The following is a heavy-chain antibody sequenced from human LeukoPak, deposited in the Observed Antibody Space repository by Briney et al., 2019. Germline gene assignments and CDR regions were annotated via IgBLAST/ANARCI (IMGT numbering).Heavy chain of an antibody. D-gene: IGHD6-19*01. V-gene: IGHV4-59*08. CDR2: IYHTGNS. J-gene: IGHJ4*02. Sequence: SETLSLTCTVSGGSVSSDYWSWIRQPPGKGLEWIGYIYHTGNSDYNPSLKSRATISLDTSKNQFSLKLTSVTAADTAVYYCARTGGWYYFDYWGQGTLVTVSS. CDR3: ARTGGWYYFDY. CDR1: GGSVSSDY.